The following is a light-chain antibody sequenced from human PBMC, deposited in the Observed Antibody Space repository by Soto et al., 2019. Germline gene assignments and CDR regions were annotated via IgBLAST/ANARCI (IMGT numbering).Light chain of an antibody. Sequence: QSALTQPPSASGSPGQSVTISCTGTSSDVGGYNYVSWYQQHPGKAPKVMVSEVSKRPSGVPDRFSGSKSGNTASLTVSGLQAEDEADYYCSSYAGSKNWVFGGGTKLTVL. V-gene: IGLV2-8*01. CDR1: SSDVGGYNY. CDR2: EVS. CDR3: SSYAGSKNWV. J-gene: IGLJ3*02.